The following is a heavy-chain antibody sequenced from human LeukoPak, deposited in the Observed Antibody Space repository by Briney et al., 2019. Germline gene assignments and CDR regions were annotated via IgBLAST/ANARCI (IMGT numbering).Heavy chain of an antibody. CDR1: GFTFSTYS. CDR3: AREGVVDAFDI. J-gene: IGHJ3*02. CDR2: ITRSSYI. D-gene: IGHD3-3*01. V-gene: IGHV3-21*01. Sequence: GGSLRLSCAASGFTFSTYSMNWVRQAPGKGLEWVSSITRSSYIYYADSVKGRFTISRDNAKNSLYLQMNSLRAEDTAVYYCAREGVVDAFDIWGQGTMVTVSS.